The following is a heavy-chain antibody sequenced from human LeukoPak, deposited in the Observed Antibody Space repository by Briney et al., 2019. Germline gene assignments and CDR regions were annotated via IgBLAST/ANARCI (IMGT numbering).Heavy chain of an antibody. Sequence: GASVKVSCKASGGTFSSYAISWVRQAPGQGLEWMGGIIPIFGTANYAQKFQGRVTITADESTSTAYMELSSLRPEDTAVYYCARSYCGGDCYPPYNWFDPWGQGTLVTVSS. CDR2: IIPIFGTA. V-gene: IGHV1-69*13. CDR3: ARSYCGGDCYPPYNWFDP. CDR1: GGTFSSYA. J-gene: IGHJ5*02. D-gene: IGHD2-21*02.